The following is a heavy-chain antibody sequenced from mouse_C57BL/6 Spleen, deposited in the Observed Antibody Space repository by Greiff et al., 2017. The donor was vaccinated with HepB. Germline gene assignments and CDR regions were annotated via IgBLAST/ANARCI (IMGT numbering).Heavy chain of an antibody. CDR3: ARRVANWGFAY. D-gene: IGHD4-1*01. J-gene: IGHJ3*01. Sequence: VQLQQPGAELVMPGASVKLSCKASGYTFTSYWMHWVKQRPGQGLEWIGEIDPSDSYTNYNQKFKGKSTLTVDKSSSTAYMQLSSLTSEDSAVYYCARRVANWGFAYWGQGTLVTVSA. CDR1: GYTFTSYW. CDR2: IDPSDSYT. V-gene: IGHV1-69*01.